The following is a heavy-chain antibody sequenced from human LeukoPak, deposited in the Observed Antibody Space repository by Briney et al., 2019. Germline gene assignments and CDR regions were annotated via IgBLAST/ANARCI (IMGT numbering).Heavy chain of an antibody. D-gene: IGHD1-26*01. CDR2: IDYSGST. CDR3: ARSGPSGSYYNWFDP. V-gene: IGHV4-59*01. J-gene: IGHJ5*02. CDR1: GGSISSYY. Sequence: PSETLSLTCTVSGGSISSYYWSWIRQPPGKGLDWIGYIDYSGSTNYNPSLKSRVTISVDTSKNQFSLSLSSVIAADTAVYYGARSGPSGSYYNWFDPWGQGTLVTVSS.